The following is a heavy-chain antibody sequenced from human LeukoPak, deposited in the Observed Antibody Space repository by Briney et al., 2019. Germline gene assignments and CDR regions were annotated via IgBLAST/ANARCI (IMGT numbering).Heavy chain of an antibody. J-gene: IGHJ6*03. CDR1: GYTFTSYD. V-gene: IGHV1-8*01. CDR3: ARAVTMVRGVKGTRNYYMDV. D-gene: IGHD3-10*01. Sequence: ASVKVSCKASGYTFTSYDINWVRQATGQGLEWMGWMNPNNGNTGYAQKFQGRVTMTRNTSISTAYMELSSLRSEDTAVYYCARAVTMVRGVKGTRNYYMDVWGKGTTVTISS. CDR2: MNPNNGNT.